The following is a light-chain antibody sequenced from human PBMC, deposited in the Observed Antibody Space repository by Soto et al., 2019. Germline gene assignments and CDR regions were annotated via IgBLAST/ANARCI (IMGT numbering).Light chain of an antibody. J-gene: IGKJ4*01. CDR3: QESYSEYAFT. Sequence: DIQMTQSPSSLSASVGDRVTITCRSSQSTFSYLSWYQQKPGTAXKLLIHSVNNLESGVPSRFSGSGSGTDFTLTINSLQPDDSAIYYGQESYSEYAFTFGGGTKVDIK. V-gene: IGKV1-39*01. CDR2: SVN. CDR1: QSTFSY.